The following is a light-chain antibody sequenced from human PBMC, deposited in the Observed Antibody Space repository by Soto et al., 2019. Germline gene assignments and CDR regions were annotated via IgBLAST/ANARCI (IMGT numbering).Light chain of an antibody. V-gene: IGKV3-20*01. CDR1: QSLSSRN. CDR2: DAS. J-gene: IGKJ1*01. CDR3: QQYNSYSQT. Sequence: ELVLTQSPGTLSLTPGERATLSCRASQSLSSRNLAWYQQKPGQAPRPLIYDASSRATGIPARFSGSGSGTDFTLTISSLQPDDFATYYCQQYNSYSQTFGQGTKVDIK.